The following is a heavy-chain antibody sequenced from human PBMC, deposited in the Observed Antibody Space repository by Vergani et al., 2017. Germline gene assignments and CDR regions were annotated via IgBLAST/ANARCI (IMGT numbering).Heavy chain of an antibody. Sequence: QVQLVESGGGVVQPGRSLRLSCAASGFTFSSYGMHWVRQAPCKGLEWVAVIWYDGSNKYYADSVKGRFTISRDNSKNTLYLQMNSLRAEDTAVYYCAREGELPRYSYGTGAFDYWGQGTLVTVSS. CDR3: AREGELPRYSYGTGAFDY. D-gene: IGHD5-18*01. CDR2: IWYDGSNK. J-gene: IGHJ4*02. CDR1: GFTFSSYG. V-gene: IGHV3-33*01.